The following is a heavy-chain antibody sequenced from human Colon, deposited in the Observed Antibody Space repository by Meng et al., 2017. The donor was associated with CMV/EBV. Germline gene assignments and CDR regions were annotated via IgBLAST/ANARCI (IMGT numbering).Heavy chain of an antibody. V-gene: IGHV3-30*02. CDR2: IRFDGSQQ. CDR1: GFIFSHYS. CDR3: ATDHLWGMPN. D-gene: IGHD3-3*02. Sequence: QVQLVESGGGVVHPGGSLGLSCVTSGFIFSHYSMQWVRQTPGKGLEWVAHIRFDGSQQFYVQSVKGRFTVSRHDPKNTLYLQMNDLRPEDTGVYYCATDHLWGMPNWGRGTLVTVSS. J-gene: IGHJ4*02.